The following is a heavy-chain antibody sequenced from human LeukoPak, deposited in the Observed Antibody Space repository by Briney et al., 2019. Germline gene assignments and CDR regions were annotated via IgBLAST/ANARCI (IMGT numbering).Heavy chain of an antibody. CDR2: IIPIFGTA. J-gene: IGHJ4*02. V-gene: IGHV1-69*13. CDR1: GGTFSNYA. CDR3: ASARRYYDTSGYYLYFDY. Sequence: SVNVSCTASGGTFSNYAISWVRQAPGQGLEWMGGIIPIFGTANYAPKFQGSVTITADESTSTAYMELSSLRSEDTAVYYCASARRYYDTSGYYLYFDYWGQGTLVTVSS. D-gene: IGHD3-22*01.